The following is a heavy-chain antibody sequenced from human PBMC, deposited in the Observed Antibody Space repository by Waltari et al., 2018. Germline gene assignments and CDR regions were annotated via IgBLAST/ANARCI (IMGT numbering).Heavy chain of an antibody. D-gene: IGHD3-16*01. Sequence: QVQLQQSGPGLVKPSQTLSLPCAISGDSVSSKTASWHWIRQSPSRGLEWLGRTYYRSRWYNNYAVSVKSRITINQDTSKNQFSLQRSSVTPEDTAVYYCARDPPDGYTYFDYWGQGTLVTVSS. J-gene: IGHJ4*02. V-gene: IGHV6-1*01. CDR2: TYYRSRWYN. CDR3: ARDPPDGYTYFDY. CDR1: GDSVSSKTAS.